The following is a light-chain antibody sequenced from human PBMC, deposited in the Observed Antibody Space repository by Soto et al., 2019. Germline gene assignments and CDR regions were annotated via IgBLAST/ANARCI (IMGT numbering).Light chain of an antibody. CDR1: QGIRNY. J-gene: IGKJ3*01. Sequence: IQLTQSPSSLSASVGDRVTITCRASQGIRNYLAWYQQKPGRAPRLLIHAASTLQNVVPSRFSGSGSGTDFTLTISSLQPEDFATYYCQQVNSFPRTFGPGTKVDSK. V-gene: IGKV1-9*01. CDR3: QQVNSFPRT. CDR2: AAS.